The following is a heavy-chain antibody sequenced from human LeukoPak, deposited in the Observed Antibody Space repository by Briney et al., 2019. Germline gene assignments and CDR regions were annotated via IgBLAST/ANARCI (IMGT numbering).Heavy chain of an antibody. CDR1: GDSISSFTCSSYF. J-gene: IGHJ6*03. CDR2: VYYTGRT. CDR3: ARHLLGRGADYYFFYMDV. Sequence: SETLSLTCTVSGDSISSFTCSSYFWAWIRQPPGKGLEWIGNVYYTGRTYSNPSLRSRVTVSVDTSKNQFSLRLSSVTAADTAVYYCARHLLGRGADYYFFYMDVWGKGTTVTVSS. D-gene: IGHD1-26*01. V-gene: IGHV4-39*01.